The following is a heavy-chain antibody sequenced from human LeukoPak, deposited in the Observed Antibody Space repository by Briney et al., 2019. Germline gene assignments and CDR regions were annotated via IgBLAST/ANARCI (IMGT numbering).Heavy chain of an antibody. J-gene: IGHJ6*03. Sequence: SETLSLTCAVYGGSFSGYYWSWIRQPPGKGLEWIGEINHGGSTNYNQSLKSRVTISVDTSKNQFSLKLSSVTAADTAVYYCGRGQAAMASYYYYMDVWGKGTTVTVSS. V-gene: IGHV4-34*01. CDR1: GGSFSGYY. CDR2: INHGGST. CDR3: GRGQAAMASYYYYMDV. D-gene: IGHD5-18*01.